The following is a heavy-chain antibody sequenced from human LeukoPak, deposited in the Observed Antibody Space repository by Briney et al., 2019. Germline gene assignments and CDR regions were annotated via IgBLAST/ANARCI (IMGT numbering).Heavy chain of an antibody. CDR2: ISGSGGST. V-gene: IGHV3-23*01. CDR3: AKDLSNYDFWSGYPW. J-gene: IGHJ4*02. CDR1: GFTFRNYW. Sequence: GGSLRLSCAASGFTFRNYWMSWVRQAPGKGPERVSAISGSGGSTYYADSVRGRFTISRDNSKNTLYLQMNSLRAEDTAVYYCAKDLSNYDFWSGYPWWGQGTLVTVSS. D-gene: IGHD3-3*01.